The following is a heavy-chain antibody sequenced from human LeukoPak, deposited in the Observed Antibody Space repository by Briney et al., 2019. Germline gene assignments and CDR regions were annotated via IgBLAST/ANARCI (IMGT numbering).Heavy chain of an antibody. Sequence: ASVKVSCKASGYTFTSYGISWVRQAPGQGLEWMGWISAYNGNTNYAQKLQGRVTMTTDTSTSTAYMELRSLRSDDTAVYYCARGSHSSSWMYNWFDPWGQGTLVTVSS. CDR3: ARGSHSSSWMYNWFDP. CDR1: GYTFTSYG. D-gene: IGHD6-13*01. J-gene: IGHJ5*02. V-gene: IGHV1-18*04. CDR2: ISAYNGNT.